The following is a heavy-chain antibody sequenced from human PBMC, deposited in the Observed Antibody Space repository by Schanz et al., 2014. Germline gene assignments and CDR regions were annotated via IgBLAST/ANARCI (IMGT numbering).Heavy chain of an antibody. V-gene: IGHV3-15*01. CDR1: RFIVTNSW. CDR3: ARDFLIEQLGYCHYYDAMDD. D-gene: IGHD1-1*01. Sequence: EAHLVESGGGLVKPGGSLTLSCAASRFIVTNSWMSWVRQAPGKGLEWVGRIKGKTDGGRADYTARMKGRFTISRDNSKNTQLLQMNSLETEETAVYYCARDFLIEQLGYCHYYDAMDDWGQGTAVTVSS. J-gene: IGHJ6*02. CDR2: IKGKTDGGRA.